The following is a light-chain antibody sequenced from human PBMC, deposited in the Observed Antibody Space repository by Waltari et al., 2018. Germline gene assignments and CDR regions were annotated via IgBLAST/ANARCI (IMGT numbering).Light chain of an antibody. Sequence: SSEVTQDPHVSVALGQTVTITCRGDSFRRYYASWYRQRPGQAPVLVLYGQERPSGIPDRFSGSTSGDTAFVTLTWAEAGDEGDYYWLSRDTPSTRVFGGGTRLTV. J-gene: IGLJ3*02. CDR2: GQE. V-gene: IGLV3-19*01. CDR3: LSRDTPSTRV. CDR1: SFRRYY.